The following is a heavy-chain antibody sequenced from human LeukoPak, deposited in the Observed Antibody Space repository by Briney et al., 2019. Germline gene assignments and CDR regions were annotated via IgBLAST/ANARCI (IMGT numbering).Heavy chain of an antibody. CDR2: INPSIGST. Sequence: ASVKVSCKASGYTFSSYYMHWVRQAPGQGLEWMGIINPSIGSTSYAQKFQGRVTMTRDTSTSTVYMELSSLRSEDTAVYYRARGGTVTTTCLNYWGQGTLVTVSS. J-gene: IGHJ4*02. V-gene: IGHV1-46*01. D-gene: IGHD4-17*01. CDR3: ARGGTVTTTCLNY. CDR1: GYTFSSYY.